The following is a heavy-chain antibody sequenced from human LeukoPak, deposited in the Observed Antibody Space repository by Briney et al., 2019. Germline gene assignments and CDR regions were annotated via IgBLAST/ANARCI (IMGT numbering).Heavy chain of an antibody. D-gene: IGHD6-19*01. J-gene: IGHJ4*02. Sequence: SETLSLTCAVYGGSFSGYYWSWIRQPPGKGLEWIGEINHSGSTNYNPSLKSRVTISIDTSKNQFSLKLSSVTAADTAVYYCASLAVAGLADDYWGQGTLVTVSS. CDR1: GGSFSGYY. V-gene: IGHV4-34*01. CDR2: INHSGST. CDR3: ASLAVAGLADDY.